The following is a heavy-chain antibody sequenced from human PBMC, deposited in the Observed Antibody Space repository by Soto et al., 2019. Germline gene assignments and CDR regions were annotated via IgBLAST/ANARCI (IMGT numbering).Heavy chain of an antibody. CDR2: SKNKADSYTT. V-gene: IGHV3-72*01. Sequence: EVQLVESGGGLVQPGGSLRLSCAASGFTFSDHYMDWVRQAPGKGLEWVGRSKNKADSYTTEYAASVKGRFTISREGSKISLFLQMNSLKTEDTAVYYGTVWGAGNDFGAAWGQGILVTVSS. D-gene: IGHD3-10*01. CDR1: GFTFSDHY. J-gene: IGHJ4*02. CDR3: TVWGAGNDFGAA.